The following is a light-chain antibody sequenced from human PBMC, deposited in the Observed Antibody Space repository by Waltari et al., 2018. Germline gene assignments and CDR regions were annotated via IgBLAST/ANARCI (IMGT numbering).Light chain of an antibody. CDR3: QSYDSSLIASV. CDR2: GNN. J-gene: IGLJ2*01. Sequence: QSGLTQPPSVSGAPGQSVTISCTGTSSNIGADSDVHRYQVLPGTAPKPLIFGNNHRPSGVPDRFSGSKSGTSASLAITGLQAEDEADYYCQSYDSSLIASVFGGGTKLTVL. V-gene: IGLV1-40*01. CDR1: SSNIGADSD.